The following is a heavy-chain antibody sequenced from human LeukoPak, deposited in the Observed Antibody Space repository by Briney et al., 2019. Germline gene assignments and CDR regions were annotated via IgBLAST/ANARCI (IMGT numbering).Heavy chain of an antibody. J-gene: IGHJ4*02. CDR3: ARHGHSSSFYFDY. Sequence: LRLSCAASGFTFSSYEMNWIRQPPGKGLEWIREINHSGSTNYNPSLKSRVTISVDTSKNQFSLKLSSVTAADTAVYYCARHGHSSSFYFDYWGQGTLVTVSS. CDR1: GFTFSSYE. D-gene: IGHD6-13*01. CDR2: INHSGST. V-gene: IGHV4-34*01.